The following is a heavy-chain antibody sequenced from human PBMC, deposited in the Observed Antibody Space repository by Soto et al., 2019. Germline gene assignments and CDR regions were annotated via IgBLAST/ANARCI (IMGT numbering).Heavy chain of an antibody. V-gene: IGHV3-48*01. CDR3: ARDPGIAVAGTYYYYMDV. D-gene: IGHD6-19*01. Sequence: GGSLRLSCAASGFTFSSYSMNWVRQAPGKGLEWVSYISSSSSTIYYADSVKGRFTISRDNAKNSLYLQMNSLRAEDTAVYYCARDPGIAVAGTYYYYMDVWGKGTTVTVSS. CDR1: GFTFSSYS. J-gene: IGHJ6*03. CDR2: ISSSSSTI.